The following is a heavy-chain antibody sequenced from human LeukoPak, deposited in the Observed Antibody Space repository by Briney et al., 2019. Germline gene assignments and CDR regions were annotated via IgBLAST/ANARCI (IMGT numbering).Heavy chain of an antibody. CDR3: ARLTTVTTSAFDI. J-gene: IGHJ3*02. D-gene: IGHD4-17*01. CDR1: GGSFIGFH. Sequence: SETLSLTCAVYGGSFIGFHWNWIRQPPGKGLEWIGDINHSGSTNYNPSLTSRVTISVDKSKNQFSLKLSSVTAADTAVYYCARLTTVTTSAFDIWGQGTMVTVSS. CDR2: INHSGST. V-gene: IGHV4-34*01.